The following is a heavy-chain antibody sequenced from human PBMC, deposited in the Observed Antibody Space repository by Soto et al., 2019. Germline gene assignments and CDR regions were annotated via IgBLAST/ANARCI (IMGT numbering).Heavy chain of an antibody. CDR2: ISGRGGVT. V-gene: IGHV3-23*01. CDR1: GFTFRNQD. D-gene: IGHD3-22*01. J-gene: IGHJ4*02. CDR3: AKDRQFRSYYESAGHYND. Sequence: EVQLLESGGGLVQPGGSLRLTCVGSGFTFRNQDMRWVRQAPGKGLEWVSGISGRGGVTCYAGSVKGRFTISRDNSKNTLYLQMNNLRANDTAVYYCAKDRQFRSYYESAGHYNDWGQGTLVTVSS.